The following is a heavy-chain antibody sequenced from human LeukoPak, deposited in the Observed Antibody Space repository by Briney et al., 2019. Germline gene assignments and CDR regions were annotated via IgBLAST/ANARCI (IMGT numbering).Heavy chain of an antibody. CDR1: GYTFTSYY. Sequence: GASVKVSCKASGYTFTSYYMHWVRQAPGQGLEWMGIINPSGGSTSYAQKFQGRVTMTRDTSTSTVYMELSSLRSEDTAVYYCARGDYYYASGSYQRNWFDPWGQGTLVTVSS. D-gene: IGHD3-10*01. CDR3: ARGDYYYASGSYQRNWFDP. CDR2: INPSGGST. J-gene: IGHJ5*02. V-gene: IGHV1-46*01.